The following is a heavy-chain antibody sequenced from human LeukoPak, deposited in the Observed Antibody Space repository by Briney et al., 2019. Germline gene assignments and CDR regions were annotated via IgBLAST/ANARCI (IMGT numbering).Heavy chain of an antibody. V-gene: IGHV3-23*01. J-gene: IGHJ4*02. Sequence: PGGSLRLSCAASGFTFSSYAMSWVRQAPGKGLEWVSAISGSGGSTYYADSVKGRFTISRDNSKNTLYLQMNSLRAEDTAVYYCAKFLAVAGTRDYFDYWGQGTLVTVSS. CDR1: GFTFSSYA. D-gene: IGHD6-19*01. CDR2: ISGSGGST. CDR3: AKFLAVAGTRDYFDY.